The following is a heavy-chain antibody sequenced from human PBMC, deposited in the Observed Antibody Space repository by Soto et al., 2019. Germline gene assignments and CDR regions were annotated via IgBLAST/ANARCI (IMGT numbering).Heavy chain of an antibody. Sequence: QAHLEQSGAELKRPGASVKVSCKASGYTFSDFDINWLRQASGQGPEWMGWMNAKSGDTVFPQRFRGKFNMTWDTSVSTAYLEVCSLTSHDTAIYYCARGNPFNYAGFDVWGQGTTVAVSS. CDR3: ARGNPFNYAGFDV. J-gene: IGHJ6*02. CDR1: GYTFSDFD. CDR2: MNAKSGDT. D-gene: IGHD3-16*01. V-gene: IGHV1-8*01.